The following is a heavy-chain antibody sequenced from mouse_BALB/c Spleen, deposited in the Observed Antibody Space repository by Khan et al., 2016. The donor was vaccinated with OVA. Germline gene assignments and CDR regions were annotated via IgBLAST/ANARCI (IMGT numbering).Heavy chain of an antibody. J-gene: IGHJ3*01. D-gene: IGHD1-1*01. V-gene: IGHV1-7*01. CDR2: INPSTGYT. CDR1: GYTFTSYW. CDR3: ANHGSSSAWLTY. Sequence: VQLQESGAELAKPGASVKMSCKASGYTFTSYWMHRVKQRPGQGLEWIGYINPSTGYTEYNQRFKDKATLTADKSSSTAYMQLSSLTSEESAVYYCANHGSSSAWLTYWGQGTLVTVSA.